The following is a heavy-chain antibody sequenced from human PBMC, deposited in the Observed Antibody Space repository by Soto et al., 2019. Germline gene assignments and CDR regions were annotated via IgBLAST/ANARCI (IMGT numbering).Heavy chain of an antibody. CDR2: IDPSDSQT. Sequence: GESLKISCKGSGYSFAGHWITWVRQKPGKGLEWMGRIDPSDSQTYYSPSFRGHVTISVTKSITTVFLQWSSLRASDTAMYYCARQIYDSDTGPHFQYYFDSWGQGIPVTVSS. V-gene: IGHV5-10-1*01. CDR1: GYSFAGHW. CDR3: ARQIYDSDTGPHFQYYFDS. J-gene: IGHJ4*02. D-gene: IGHD3-22*01.